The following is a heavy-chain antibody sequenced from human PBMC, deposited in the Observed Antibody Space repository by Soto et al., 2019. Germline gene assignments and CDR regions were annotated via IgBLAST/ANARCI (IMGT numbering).Heavy chain of an antibody. D-gene: IGHD1-26*01. Sequence: VQLVESGGGLIQPGGSLRLSCVASGLTVSQNYMAWVRQAPEMGPQWVSVLYAEGSTYYTESVKGRFTISRDPSKNTLFLQMDGLRAEDTAVYYCVRPRPSGENYGMDVWGKGTTVTVSS. CDR1: GLTVSQNY. J-gene: IGHJ6*04. CDR2: LYAEGST. CDR3: VRPRPSGENYGMDV. V-gene: IGHV3-53*01.